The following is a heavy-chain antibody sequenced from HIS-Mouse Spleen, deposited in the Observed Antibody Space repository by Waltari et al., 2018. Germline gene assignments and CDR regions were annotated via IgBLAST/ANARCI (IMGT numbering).Heavy chain of an antibody. V-gene: IGHV4-39*07. Sequence: QLQLQESGPGLVKPSETLSLTCTVSGGSISSSSYDWGWIRQPPGKGLEWIGSIYYSGSTYYNPSLKSRVTISVDTYKNQFSLKLSSVTAADTAVYYCAREIPYSSSWYDWYFDLWGRGTLVTVSS. CDR1: GGSISSSSYD. CDR3: AREIPYSSSWYDWYFDL. D-gene: IGHD6-13*01. J-gene: IGHJ2*01. CDR2: IYYSGST.